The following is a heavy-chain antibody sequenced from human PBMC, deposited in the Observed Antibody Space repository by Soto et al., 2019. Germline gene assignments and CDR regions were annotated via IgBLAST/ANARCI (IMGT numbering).Heavy chain of an antibody. Sequence: QVQLVESGGGLVKPGGSLRLSCAASGYTFSDHYMSWIRQAPGKGLEWVSHISDSSTFTNYADSVKGRFTISRDNAKNSVYLQMNSLRAEDTAVYYCARGGRYYLDYWGQGTLVTVSS. D-gene: IGHD1-26*01. V-gene: IGHV3-11*06. CDR1: GYTFSDHY. J-gene: IGHJ4*02. CDR3: ARGGRYYLDY. CDR2: ISDSSTFT.